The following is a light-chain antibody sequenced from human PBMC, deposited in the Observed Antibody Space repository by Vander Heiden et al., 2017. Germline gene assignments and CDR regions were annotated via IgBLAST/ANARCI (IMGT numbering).Light chain of an antibody. J-gene: IGLJ1*01. CDR3: SSYTTSGTYV. CDR1: SSDVGAHDY. CDR2: EVN. V-gene: IGLV2-14*01. Sequence: QSALTQPASVSGSPGQSITISCTGTSSDVGAHDYVSWYQQHPGKVPKVIILEVNKRPSGVSNRFSGSKSGNTASLTISGLQAEDEADYYCSSYTTSGTYVFGTGTKVTVL.